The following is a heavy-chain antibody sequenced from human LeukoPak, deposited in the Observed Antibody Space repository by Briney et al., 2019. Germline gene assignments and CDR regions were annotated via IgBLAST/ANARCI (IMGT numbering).Heavy chain of an antibody. D-gene: IGHD3-3*01. Sequence: GGSLRLSCAASGFTFSNAWMSWVRQAPGKGLEWVGRIKSKPDGGTTDYAAPVKGRFTISRDDSKNTLYLEMYSLTTEDTAMYYCMYFWSGSSLVDYWGQGTLVTVSS. CDR2: IKSKPDGGTT. CDR3: MYFWSGSSLVDY. J-gene: IGHJ4*02. V-gene: IGHV3-15*01. CDR1: GFTFSNAW.